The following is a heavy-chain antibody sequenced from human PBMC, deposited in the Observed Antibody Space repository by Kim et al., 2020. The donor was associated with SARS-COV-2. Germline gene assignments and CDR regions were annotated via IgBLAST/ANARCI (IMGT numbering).Heavy chain of an antibody. Sequence: GGSLRLSCAASGFTFNSYVMSWVHQAPGKGLEWVSAISDTGGTTYVDSVKDRFTISRDNSKNTLSLQMNSLRAEDTAVYYCAKSISGWYIFDYWGQGSLVTVSS. J-gene: IGHJ4*02. D-gene: IGHD6-19*01. CDR2: ISDTGGTT. CDR3: AKSISGWYIFDY. CDR1: GFTFNSYV. V-gene: IGHV3-23*01.